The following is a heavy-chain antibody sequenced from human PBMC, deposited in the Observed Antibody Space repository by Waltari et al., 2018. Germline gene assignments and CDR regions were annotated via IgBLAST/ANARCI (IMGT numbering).Heavy chain of an antibody. CDR2: ISGSCGTT. CDR1: GFTFSNYG. Sequence: EVRLVESGGGLVQPGGSLTLYCAASGFTFSNYGMSWVRQSPGKLRECVSTISGSCGTTFYADSGKCLFTMSKDNSKNTLFLQMNSLRFDDTAEYYCAKSTGSYYEVFDYWGRGTLVTVSS. CDR3: AKSTGSYYEVFDY. D-gene: IGHD1-26*01. J-gene: IGHJ4*02. V-gene: IGHV3-23*04.